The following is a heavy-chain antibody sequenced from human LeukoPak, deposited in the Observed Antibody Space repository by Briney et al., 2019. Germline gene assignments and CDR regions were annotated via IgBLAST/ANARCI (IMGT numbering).Heavy chain of an antibody. J-gene: IGHJ4*02. CDR3: ARGRDSSGDLDFEF. V-gene: IGHV3-48*03. CDR2: TSSSGGTI. CDR1: GFTFSSYE. Sequence: GGSLGLSCAASGFTFSSYEMNWVRLAPGKGLEWVSYTSSSGGTIYQADSVKGRFTISRDNAKDSLYLQMSSLRAEDTAVYYCARGRDSSGDLDFEFWGQGTLVTVSS. D-gene: IGHD4-17*01.